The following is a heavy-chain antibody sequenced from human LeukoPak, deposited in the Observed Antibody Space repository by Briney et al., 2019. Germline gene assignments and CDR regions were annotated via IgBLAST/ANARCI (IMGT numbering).Heavy chain of an antibody. Sequence: SGGSLRLSCAASGFTFSSYLMHWVRQAPGKGLVWVSRINSDGSSTSYADSVKGRFTISRDNAKNTLYLQMNSLRAEDTAVYYCRSSSSYYYYYMDVWGKGTTVTVSS. J-gene: IGHJ6*03. CDR1: GFTFSSYL. CDR3: RSSSSYYYYYMDV. CDR2: INSDGSST. D-gene: IGHD6-6*01. V-gene: IGHV3-74*01.